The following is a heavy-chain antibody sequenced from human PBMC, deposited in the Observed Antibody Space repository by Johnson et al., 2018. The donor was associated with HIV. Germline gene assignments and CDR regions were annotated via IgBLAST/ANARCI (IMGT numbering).Heavy chain of an antibody. Sequence: EVQLVESGGGLVQPRGSLRLSCAASGFTFSDCAMSWVRQGPGKGLEWVSAITVSGDNTYYADSVKGRFTISRDNSKNTLYLQMNSLRVEDTAVYYCARDRIWGYAFDIWGQGTMVTVSS. D-gene: IGHD3-16*01. V-gene: IGHV3-23*04. J-gene: IGHJ3*02. CDR2: ITVSGDNT. CDR1: GFTFSDCA. CDR3: ARDRIWGYAFDI.